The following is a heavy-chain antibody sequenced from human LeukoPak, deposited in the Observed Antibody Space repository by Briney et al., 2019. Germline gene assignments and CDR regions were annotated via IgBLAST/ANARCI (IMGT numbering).Heavy chain of an antibody. J-gene: IGHJ4*02. CDR3: ARYGGTNRSFDY. Sequence: ASVKVSCKASGYTFNSYGITWVRQAPGQGLEWVGWISPSSGNTNYVQNLQGRVSMTTDTSTSTVYMELRSLRSDDTAVYYCARYGGTNRSFDYWGPGTLVSVSS. D-gene: IGHD1-14*01. CDR2: ISPSSGNT. CDR1: GYTFNSYG. V-gene: IGHV1-18*01.